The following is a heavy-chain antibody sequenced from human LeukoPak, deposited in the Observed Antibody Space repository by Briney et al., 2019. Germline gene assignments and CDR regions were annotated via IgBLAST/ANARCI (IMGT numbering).Heavy chain of an antibody. CDR1: GGTFNSYA. CDR2: IIPIFGTA. Sequence: GASVKVSCKASGGTFNSYAITWVRQAPGQGLEWMGGIIPIFGTANYAQKFQGRVTITADGSTSTAYMELSSLRSEDTAVYYCASRAAADTRYYYGMDVWGQGTTVTVSS. CDR3: ASRAAADTRYYYGMDV. D-gene: IGHD6-13*01. J-gene: IGHJ6*02. V-gene: IGHV1-69*13.